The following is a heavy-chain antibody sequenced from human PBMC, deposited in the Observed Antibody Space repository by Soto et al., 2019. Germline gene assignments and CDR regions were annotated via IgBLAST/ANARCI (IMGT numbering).Heavy chain of an antibody. V-gene: IGHV3-33*01. Sequence: QVQLVESGGGVVQPGRSLRLSCAASGFTFSSYGMHWVRQAPGKGLEWVAVIWYDGSNKYYADSVKGRFTISRDNSKNTLYLQMNSLRAEDTAVYYCKGDYYDSSGYYYGYYYYGMDVWGQGTTVTVSS. J-gene: IGHJ6*02. D-gene: IGHD3-22*01. CDR3: KGDYYDSSGYYYGYYYYGMDV. CDR1: GFTFSSYG. CDR2: IWYDGSNK.